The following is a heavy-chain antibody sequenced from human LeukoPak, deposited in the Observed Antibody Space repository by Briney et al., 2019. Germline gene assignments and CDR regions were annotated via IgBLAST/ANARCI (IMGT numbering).Heavy chain of an antibody. J-gene: IGHJ4*02. CDR2: IKSKTEGGTT. CDR3: TTGSVTAYYYDSSGYYYFDY. CDR1: GFTFSNAW. D-gene: IGHD3-22*01. Sequence: GGSLRLSCADSGFTFSNAWMSGVGQGPGKGLEWGGRIKSKTEGGTTDYAAPVKGRFTMAREETKNTLYLQMNSLNTDDTAVYYCTTGSVTAYYYDSSGYYYFDYWGQGPLVTVSS. V-gene: IGHV3-15*01.